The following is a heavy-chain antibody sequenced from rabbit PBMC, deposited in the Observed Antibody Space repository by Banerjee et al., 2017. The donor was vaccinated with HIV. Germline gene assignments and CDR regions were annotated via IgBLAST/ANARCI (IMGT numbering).Heavy chain of an antibody. Sequence: QEQLKESGGDLVKPEGSLTLTCKASGSDFSSNAMCWVRQAPGKGLELIACIYSSNGDKWYASWVNGRFTISKTSSTTVTLQMTSLTAADTATYFCARDLAGVIGWNFNLWGQGTLVTVS. D-gene: IGHD4-1*01. CDR1: GSDFSSNA. V-gene: IGHV1S45*01. CDR2: IYSSNGDK. CDR3: ARDLAGVIGWNFNL. J-gene: IGHJ4*01.